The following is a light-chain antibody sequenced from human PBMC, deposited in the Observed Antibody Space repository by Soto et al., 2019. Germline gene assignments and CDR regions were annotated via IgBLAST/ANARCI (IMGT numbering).Light chain of an antibody. CDR2: GAS. J-gene: IGKJ1*01. CDR1: QSVSNN. CDR3: QEYNNWWT. V-gene: IGKV3-15*01. Sequence: EIVMTQSPATLSVSPGERATLSCRASQSVSNNLAWYQKKPGQAPRLLIYGASTRATGIPARFSGSGSGTEFTLTISSLPSEGVTFYYCQEYNNWWTFGQGTRVDIK.